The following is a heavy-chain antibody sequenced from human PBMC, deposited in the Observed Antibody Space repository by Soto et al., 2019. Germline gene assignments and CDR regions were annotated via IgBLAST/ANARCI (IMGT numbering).Heavy chain of an antibody. D-gene: IGHD2-21*01. CDR2: ISGGRSYT. J-gene: IGHJ4*02. CDR3: AKPIVAASGYYFDH. V-gene: IGHV3-11*06. Sequence: QVQLVESGGGLVKPGGSLRLACAASGFNFGDSYMSWVRQAPGKGLEWLPYISGGRSYTNYADSVKGRFTISRDNAKRSLYLEMNSLRADDTAVYYCAKPIVAASGYYFDHWGQENLVTVSS. CDR1: GFNFGDSY.